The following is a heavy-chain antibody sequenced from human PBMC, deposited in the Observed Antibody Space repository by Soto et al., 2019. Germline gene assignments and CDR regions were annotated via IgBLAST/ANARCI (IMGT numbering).Heavy chain of an antibody. Sequence: QVQLVQSGAEVKKPGASVKVSCKASGYTFTSYSISWVRQAPGQGLEWMGWISAYNGNTYHARKLQGRVTMTTDTATSTAYMELRSLRSDDTAVDYCARDVGYGLIDYWGQGTLVTVSS. V-gene: IGHV1-18*01. CDR3: ARDVGYGLIDY. J-gene: IGHJ4*02. CDR2: ISAYNGNT. CDR1: GYTFTSYS. D-gene: IGHD5-18*01.